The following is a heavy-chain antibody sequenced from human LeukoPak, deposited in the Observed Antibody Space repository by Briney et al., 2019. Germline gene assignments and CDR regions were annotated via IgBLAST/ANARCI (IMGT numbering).Heavy chain of an antibody. CDR1: GFIFTSYT. CDR3: ESVGKGH. Sequence: GGSLRLSCAASGFIFTSYTMTWVRQAPGKGLEWVSSISSSSSYIYYADSVKGRFTISRDNAKNSLYLQMNSLRAEDTAVYYCESVGKGHWGQGTLVTVSS. CDR2: ISSSSSYI. J-gene: IGHJ4*02. V-gene: IGHV3-21*01.